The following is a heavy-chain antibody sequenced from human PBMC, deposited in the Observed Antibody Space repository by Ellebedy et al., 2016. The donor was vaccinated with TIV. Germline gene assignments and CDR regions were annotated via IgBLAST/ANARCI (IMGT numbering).Heavy chain of an antibody. V-gene: IGHV4-39*07. CDR2: IYYSGST. D-gene: IGHD2-15*01. Sequence: SETLSLTCTVSGGSISSSSYYWGWIRQPPGKGLEWIGSIYYSGSTYYNPSLKSRVTISVDTSKNQFSLKLSSVTAADTAVYYCARFADMVDYWGQGTLVTVSS. CDR3: ARFADMVDY. CDR1: GGSISSSSYY. J-gene: IGHJ4*02.